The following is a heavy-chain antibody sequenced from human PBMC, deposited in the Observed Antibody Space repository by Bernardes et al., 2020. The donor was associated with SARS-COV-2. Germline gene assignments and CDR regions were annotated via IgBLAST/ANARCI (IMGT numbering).Heavy chain of an antibody. CDR3: ARGLGLAGVLVVVAATRTTRGFDP. CDR1: GGSFSGYY. V-gene: IGHV4-34*01. J-gene: IGHJ5*02. Sequence: SETLSLTCAVYGGSFSGYYWSWIRQPPGKGLEWIGEINHSGSTNYNPSLKSRVTISVDTSKNQFSLKLSSVTAADTTVYYCARGLGLAGVLVVVAATRTTRGFDPWGQGTLVTVSS. D-gene: IGHD2-15*01. CDR2: INHSGST.